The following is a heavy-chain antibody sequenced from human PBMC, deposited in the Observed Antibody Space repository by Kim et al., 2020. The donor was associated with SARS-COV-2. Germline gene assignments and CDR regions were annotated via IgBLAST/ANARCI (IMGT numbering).Heavy chain of an antibody. Sequence: ASVKVSCKASGYTFTSYGISWVRQAPGQGLEWMGWISAYNGNTNYAQKLQGRVTMTTDTSTSTAYMELRSLRSDDTAVYYCARDGWDFRHPEYYGMDVWGQGTTVTVSS. CDR1: GYTFTSYG. CDR2: ISAYNGNT. D-gene: IGHD3-3*01. J-gene: IGHJ6*02. V-gene: IGHV1-18*01. CDR3: ARDGWDFRHPEYYGMDV.